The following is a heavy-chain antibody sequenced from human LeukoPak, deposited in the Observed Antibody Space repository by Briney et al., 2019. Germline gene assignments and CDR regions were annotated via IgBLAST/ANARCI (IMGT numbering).Heavy chain of an antibody. CDR3: ASSRVVVVPAAISV. CDR2: IKQDGSEK. CDR1: GFTFSSYW. D-gene: IGHD2-2*02. Sequence: GGSLRLSCAASGFTFSSYWVSWVRQAPGKGLEWVANIKQDGSEKYYVDSVKGRFTISRDNAKNSLYLQMNSLRAEDTAVYYCASSRVVVVPAAISVWGKGTTVTVSS. V-gene: IGHV3-7*03. J-gene: IGHJ6*04.